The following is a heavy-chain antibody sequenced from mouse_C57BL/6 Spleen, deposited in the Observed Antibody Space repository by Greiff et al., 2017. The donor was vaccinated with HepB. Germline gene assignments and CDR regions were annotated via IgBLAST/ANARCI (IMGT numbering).Heavy chain of an antibody. CDR2: INPSNGGT. Sequence: QVQLQQPETELVKPGASVKLSCKASGYTFTSYWVHWVKQRPGQGLEWIGNINPSNGGTNYNEKFKSKATLTVDKSSSTAYMQLSSLTSEDSAVYYCARYNYKDWYFDVWGTGTTVTVSS. CDR1: GYTFTSYW. D-gene: IGHD2-12*01. CDR3: ARYNYKDWYFDV. V-gene: IGHV1-53*01. J-gene: IGHJ1*03.